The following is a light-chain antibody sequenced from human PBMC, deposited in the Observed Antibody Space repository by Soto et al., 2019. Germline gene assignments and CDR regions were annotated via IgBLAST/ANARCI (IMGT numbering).Light chain of an antibody. V-gene: IGLV1-40*01. Sequence: QSVLTQPPSVSGAPGQRVTISCTGSSSNIGSGYDVHWYQQFPGTAPKLLIYGNSNRPSGVPDRFSGSKSGNTASLTVSGLQAADEADYFCKSYAGSNTYVFGSGTKLTVL. CDR3: KSYAGSNTYV. CDR2: GNS. J-gene: IGLJ1*01. CDR1: SSNIGSGYD.